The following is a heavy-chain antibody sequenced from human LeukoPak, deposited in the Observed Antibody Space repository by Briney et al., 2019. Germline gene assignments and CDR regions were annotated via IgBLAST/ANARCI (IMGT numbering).Heavy chain of an antibody. D-gene: IGHD2-21*01. V-gene: IGHV3-7*04. Sequence: GGSLRLSCVASGFHISSYYMSWVRQAPGKGLEWVADIRNDGTNIYNVDSVRGRFTISRDDAKDSLFLQMNSLKDEDTAVYYCARDGRGGDASLDYGGQGTLVTVSS. CDR1: GFHISSYY. CDR2: IRNDGTNI. J-gene: IGHJ4*02. CDR3: ARDGRGGDASLDY.